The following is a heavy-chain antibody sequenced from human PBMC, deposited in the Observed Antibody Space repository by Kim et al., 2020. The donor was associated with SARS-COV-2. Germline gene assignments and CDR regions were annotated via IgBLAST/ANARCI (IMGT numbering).Heavy chain of an antibody. D-gene: IGHD3-10*01. CDR2: ISYSGSA. J-gene: IGHJ4*02. CDR1: GGSISRDY. Sequence: SETLSLTCTVSGGSISRDYWSWIRQPPGKGLEWIGSISYSGSANYSPSFKSRVTVSVDTSKNQFSLKLSSVTPAETAVYYCARSYGSGNYFDSWGQGTLVTVSS. V-gene: IGHV4-59*01. CDR3: ARSYGSGNYFDS.